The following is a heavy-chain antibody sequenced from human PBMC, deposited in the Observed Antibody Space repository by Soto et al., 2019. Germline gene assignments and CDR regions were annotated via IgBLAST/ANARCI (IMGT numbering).Heavy chain of an antibody. D-gene: IGHD4-17*01. CDR2: IYYSGST. CDR3: ASLGDGDYGTSEGEYFQH. J-gene: IGHJ1*01. Sequence: SETLSLTCTVSGGSISSYYWSWIRQPPGKGLEWIGYIYYSGSTNYNPSLKSRVTISVDTSKNQFSLKLSSVTAADTAVYYCASLGDGDYGTSEGEYFQHWGQGTLVTVSS. CDR1: GGSISSYY. V-gene: IGHV4-59*01.